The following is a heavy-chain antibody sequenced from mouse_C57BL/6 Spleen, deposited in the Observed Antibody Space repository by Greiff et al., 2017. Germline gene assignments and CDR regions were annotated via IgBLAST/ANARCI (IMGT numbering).Heavy chain of an antibody. J-gene: IGHJ2*01. Sequence: QVQLQQPGTELVKPGASVKLSCKASGYTFTSYWMHWVKQRPGQGLEWIGNINPSNGGTNYNEKFKSKATLTVDKSSSTAYMQLSSLTSEDAAVYYCARTTEMGYYFDYWGQGTTLTVSS. CDR3: ARTTEMGYYFDY. CDR2: INPSNGGT. D-gene: IGHD1-1*01. V-gene: IGHV1-53*01. CDR1: GYTFTSYW.